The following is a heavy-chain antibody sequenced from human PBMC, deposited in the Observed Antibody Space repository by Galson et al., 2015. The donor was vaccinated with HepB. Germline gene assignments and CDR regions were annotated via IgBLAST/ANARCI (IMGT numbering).Heavy chain of an antibody. CDR2: INHSGST. CDR3: ARDYGGNSLAFDI. V-gene: IGHV4-34*01. Sequence: SETLSLTCAVYGGSFSGYYWSWIRQPPGKGLEWIGEINHSGSTNYNPSLKSRVTISVDTSKNQFSLKLSSVTAADTAVYYCARDYGGNSLAFDIWGQGTMVTVSS. CDR1: GGSFSGYY. D-gene: IGHD4-23*01. J-gene: IGHJ3*02.